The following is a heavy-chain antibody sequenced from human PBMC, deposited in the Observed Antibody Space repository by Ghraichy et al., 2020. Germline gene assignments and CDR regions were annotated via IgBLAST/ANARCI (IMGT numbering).Heavy chain of an antibody. V-gene: IGHV3-23*01. CDR1: GFTFAGYG. Sequence: GGSLRLSCAASGFTFAGYGMSWVRQAPGKGPEWVSVLSGGGDTTFYADSVKGRSTISRDNSRNIVYLEMNSLRAEATAIYYCAKNSGDSSYSGPQYWGQGTLVTVS. D-gene: IGHD2-15*01. CDR3: AKNSGDSSYSGPQY. CDR2: LSGGGDTT. J-gene: IGHJ4*02.